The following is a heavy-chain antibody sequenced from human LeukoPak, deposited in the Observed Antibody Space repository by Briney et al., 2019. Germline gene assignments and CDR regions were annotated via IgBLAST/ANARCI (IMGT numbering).Heavy chain of an antibody. D-gene: IGHD2-2*01. CDR2: IYYSGST. CDR3: ARHGPRYCGSTSCLGYFDY. CDR1: GGSLSSYY. J-gene: IGHJ4*02. Sequence: SETLSLTCTVSGGSLSSYYWSWIRQPPGKGLEWIGYIYYSGSTSYNPSLKSRVTISVDTSKSQFSLILSSVTAADTAVYCCARHGPRYCGSTSCLGYFDYWGQGTLVTVSS. V-gene: IGHV4-59*08.